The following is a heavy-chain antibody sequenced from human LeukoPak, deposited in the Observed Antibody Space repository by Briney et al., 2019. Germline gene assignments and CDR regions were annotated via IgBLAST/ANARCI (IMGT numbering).Heavy chain of an antibody. D-gene: IGHD2-21*02. Sequence: GGSLRLSCAASGITFSSYAMSWVRQAPGKGMEWVSVISGSGGSTYYADSVKGRFTISRDNSKNTLYLQMNSLRADDTAVVYCAKSQAFCGGDCYSLGDIDYWGQGTLVTVSS. V-gene: IGHV3-23*01. CDR3: AKSQAFCGGDCYSLGDIDY. CDR2: ISGSGGST. CDR1: GITFSSYA. J-gene: IGHJ4*02.